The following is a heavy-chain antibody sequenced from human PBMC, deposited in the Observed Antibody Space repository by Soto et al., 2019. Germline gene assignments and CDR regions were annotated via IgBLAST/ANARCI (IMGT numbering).Heavy chain of an antibody. Sequence: QVQLVESGGGVVQPGRSLRLSCAASGFTFSSYAMHWVRQAPGKGLEWVAVISYDGSNKYYADSVKGRFTISRDNSKNTLYPQMNSLRAEDTAVYYCASSSWYWYFDLWGRGTLVTVSS. CDR3: ASSSWYWYFDL. CDR1: GFTFSSYA. V-gene: IGHV3-30-3*01. D-gene: IGHD6-13*01. CDR2: ISYDGSNK. J-gene: IGHJ2*01.